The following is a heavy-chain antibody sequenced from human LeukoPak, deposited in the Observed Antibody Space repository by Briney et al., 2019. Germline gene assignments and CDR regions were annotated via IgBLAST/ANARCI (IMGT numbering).Heavy chain of an antibody. J-gene: IGHJ4*02. V-gene: IGHV1-46*01. CDR2: INPSGGST. D-gene: IGHD5-18*01. CDR3: ARALTPSDTAMVPLFDY. CDR1: GYSFTSHY. Sequence: ASVKVSCKASGYSFTSHYMHWVRQAPGQGLEWLGLINPSGGSTSYAQKFQGRVTMTRDTSTSTVYMELSSLRSEDTAVYYCARALTPSDTAMVPLFDYWGQGTLVTVSS.